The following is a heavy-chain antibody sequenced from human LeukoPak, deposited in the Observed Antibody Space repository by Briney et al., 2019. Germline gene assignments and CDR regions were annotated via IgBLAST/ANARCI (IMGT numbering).Heavy chain of an antibody. D-gene: IGHD3-10*01. Sequence: ASVKVSCEASGYTFTRYGISWVRQAPGQGLEWMGWISGYNGNTNDAEKLQGRVTMTTDTSTSTVYMELRSLRSDDTAVYYCARDSLYYGSGSYLGFDPWGQGTLVTVSS. J-gene: IGHJ5*02. CDR3: ARDSLYYGSGSYLGFDP. CDR1: GYTFTRYG. CDR2: ISGYNGNT. V-gene: IGHV1-18*01.